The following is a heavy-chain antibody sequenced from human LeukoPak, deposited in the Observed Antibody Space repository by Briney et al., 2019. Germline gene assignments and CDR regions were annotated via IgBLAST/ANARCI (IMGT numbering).Heavy chain of an antibody. D-gene: IGHD3-10*01. CDR1: GGSISSSSYY. J-gene: IGHJ5*02. Sequence: PSETLSLTCTVSGGSISSSSYYWGWIRQPPGKGLEWIGSIYYSGSTYYNPSLKSRVTISVDTSKNQFSLKLSSVTAADTAVYYGARHRHYYGSGSSFDPWGQGTLVTVSS. CDR2: IYYSGST. V-gene: IGHV4-39*01. CDR3: ARHRHYYGSGSSFDP.